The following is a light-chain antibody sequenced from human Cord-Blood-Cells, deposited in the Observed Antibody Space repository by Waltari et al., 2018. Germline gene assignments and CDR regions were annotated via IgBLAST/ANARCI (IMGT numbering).Light chain of an antibody. V-gene: IGLV2-14*01. CDR2: DVS. J-gene: IGLJ3*02. CDR1: SSDVGGYNY. Sequence: QSALTQPASVSGSPGQSITISCTGTSSDVGGYNYVFWYQQPPGKAPKLMIYDVSKRPSAVYNRFSGSKSGNTASLTISGLQAEDEADYYCSSYTSSSTLVFGGGTKLTVL. CDR3: SSYTSSSTLV.